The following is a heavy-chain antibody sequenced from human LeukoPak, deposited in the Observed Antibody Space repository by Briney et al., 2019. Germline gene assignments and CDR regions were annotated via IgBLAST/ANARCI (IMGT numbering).Heavy chain of an antibody. V-gene: IGHV3-30*02. D-gene: IGHD2-2*01. J-gene: IGHJ4*02. CDR1: GFTFSSYA. CDR2: IRYDGSNK. Sequence: PGGSLRLSCAASGFTFSSYAMHWVRQAPGKGLEWVAFIRYDGSNKYYADSVKGRFTISRDNSKNTLYLQVNSLRAEDTAVYFCAKDVPAAYFDYWGQGTLVTVSS. CDR3: AKDVPAAYFDY.